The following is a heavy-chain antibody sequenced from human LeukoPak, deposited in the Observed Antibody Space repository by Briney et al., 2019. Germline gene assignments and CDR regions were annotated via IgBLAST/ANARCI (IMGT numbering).Heavy chain of an antibody. V-gene: IGHV3-74*01. J-gene: IGHJ4*02. Sequence: GGSLRLSCAASGFTFSNYWMHWVRQAPGKGLVWVSRVNSDGSSTSYADSVKGRFTISRDNAKNTLYLQMNSLRAEDTAVYYCAKRADGDGDLDYWGQGTLVTVSS. D-gene: IGHD2-21*02. CDR3: AKRADGDGDLDY. CDR1: GFTFSNYW. CDR2: VNSDGSST.